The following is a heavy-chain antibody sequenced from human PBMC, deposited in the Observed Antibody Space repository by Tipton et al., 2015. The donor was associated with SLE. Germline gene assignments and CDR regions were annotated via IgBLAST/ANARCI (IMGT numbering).Heavy chain of an antibody. V-gene: IGHV4-61*02. D-gene: IGHD2-15*01. CDR3: ARGGRWSGDFYYYMDV. CDR1: CATISSGSFF. Sequence: TLSLTLTVSCATISSGSFFWRWLRPPAGKGVEWIGRIYSSGKTKYTPSLESRVTISVDTSKNQFSLRLNAVTTADTALYFCARGGRWSGDFYYYMDVWGKGTTVTVSS. J-gene: IGHJ6*03. CDR2: IYSSGKT.